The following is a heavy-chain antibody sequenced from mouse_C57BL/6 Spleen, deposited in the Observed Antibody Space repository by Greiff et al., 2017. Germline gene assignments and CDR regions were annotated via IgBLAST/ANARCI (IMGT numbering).Heavy chain of an antibody. CDR1: GYTFTSYW. J-gene: IGHJ2*01. Sequence: QVQLKQPGAELVKPGASVKLSCKASGYTFTSYWMHWVKQRPGQGLEWIGMIHPNSGSTNYNEKFKSKATLTVDKSSSTAYMQLSSLTSEDSAVYYCAREGDYDDFDYWGQGTTLTVSS. V-gene: IGHV1-64*01. CDR3: AREGDYDDFDY. D-gene: IGHD2-4*01. CDR2: IHPNSGST.